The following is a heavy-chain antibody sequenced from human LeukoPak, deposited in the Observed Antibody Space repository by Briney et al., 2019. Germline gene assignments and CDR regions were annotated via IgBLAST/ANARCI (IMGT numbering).Heavy chain of an antibody. Sequence: GSLRLSCAASGFTFSSYTMSWVRQAPGKGLEWVSTITTSDGNTYYADSVKGRFTVSRDNSKNTLFLQMNSLRAEDTAVYYCVRDFRSADYWGQGTLVTVSS. V-gene: IGHV3-23*01. CDR1: GFTFSSYT. CDR3: VRDFRSADY. J-gene: IGHJ4*02. CDR2: ITTSDGNT.